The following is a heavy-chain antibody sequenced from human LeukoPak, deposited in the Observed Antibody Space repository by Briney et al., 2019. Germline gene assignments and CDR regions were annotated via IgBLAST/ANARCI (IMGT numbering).Heavy chain of an antibody. CDR1: GFTFSDYY. J-gene: IGHJ5*02. V-gene: IGHV3-11*01. CDR3: ARDLWSGAFTWFDP. CDR2: ISSSGSTI. D-gene: IGHD3-3*01. Sequence: GGSLRLSCAASGFTFSDYYMSWLRQAPGKGLEWVSYISSSGSTIYYADSVKGRFTSSRDNAKNSLYLQMNSLRAEDTAVYYCARDLWSGAFTWFDPWGQRTLVTVSS.